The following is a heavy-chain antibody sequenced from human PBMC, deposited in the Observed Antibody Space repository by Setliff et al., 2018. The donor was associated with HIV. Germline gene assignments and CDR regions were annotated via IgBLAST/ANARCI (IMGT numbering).Heavy chain of an antibody. D-gene: IGHD5-12*01. CDR2: ISHSGSA. CDR3: ARGRVDIVVTDYLDV. Sequence: PSETLSLTCAVYGGSFSNSYYNWIRQPPGKGLEWVGQISHSGSATYNSSLKSRVTMSVDTSKNQFSLTLTSLTAADTAIYYCARGRVDIVVTDYLDVWGKGTTVTVSS. J-gene: IGHJ6*03. CDR1: GGSFSNSY. V-gene: IGHV4-34*01.